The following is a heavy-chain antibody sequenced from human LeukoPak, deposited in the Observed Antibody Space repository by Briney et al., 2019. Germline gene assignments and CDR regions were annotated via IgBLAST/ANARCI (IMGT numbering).Heavy chain of an antibody. V-gene: IGHV4-30-4*01. CDR3: ARDPRRLRRTNWYFDL. D-gene: IGHD1/OR15-1a*01. J-gene: IGHJ2*01. CDR1: GGSISSSFYY. Sequence: SETLSLTCTVSGGSISSSFYYWSWIRQPPGKGLEWIGYIYYSGSTYYNPSLKSRVTISVDTSKNQFSLKLSSVTAADTAVYYCARDPRRLRRTNWYFDLWGRGTLVTVSS. CDR2: IYYSGST.